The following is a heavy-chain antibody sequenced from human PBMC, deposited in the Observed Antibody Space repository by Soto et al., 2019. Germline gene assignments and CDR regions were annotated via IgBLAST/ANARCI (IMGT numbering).Heavy chain of an antibody. CDR3: AHGSGWLSDY. Sequence: QITLKESGPTLVKPTQTLTLTCTFSGFSLSSPAVGVNWIRQPPGKALEWLALIYWDDDKQYSPSLRSRLTITKDTSKSHVVLTMTNMDPVDTATYYCAHGSGWLSDYWGQGTLVTVSS. V-gene: IGHV2-5*02. CDR2: IYWDDDK. D-gene: IGHD6-19*01. J-gene: IGHJ4*02. CDR1: GFSLSSPAVG.